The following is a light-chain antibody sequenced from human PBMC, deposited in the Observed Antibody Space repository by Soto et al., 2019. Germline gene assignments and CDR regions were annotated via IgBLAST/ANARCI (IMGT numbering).Light chain of an antibody. CDR3: QQYGRSPPFT. J-gene: IGKJ2*01. CDR1: QSVSSTY. CDR2: GAS. Sequence: EIVLTQSPGTLSLSPGERATLSCRASQSVSSTYIAWYQQNPGQAPRLLIYGASNRATGIPDRFSGSGSGTDFTLTISRLEPEDFAVYFCQQYGRSPPFTFGQGTKVDTK. V-gene: IGKV3-20*01.